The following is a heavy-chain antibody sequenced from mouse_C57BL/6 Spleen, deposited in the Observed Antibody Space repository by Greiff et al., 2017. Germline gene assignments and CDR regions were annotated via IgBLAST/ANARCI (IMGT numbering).Heavy chain of an antibody. CDR2: ISNGGGST. CDR1: GFTFSDYY. CDR3: AIAGGYGSSYENWFAY. V-gene: IGHV5-12*01. D-gene: IGHD1-1*01. J-gene: IGHJ3*01. Sequence: EVKLVESGGGLVQPGGSLKLSCAASGFTFSDYYMYWVRQTPEKRLEWVAYISNGGGSTYYPDTVKGRFTISRDNAKNTLYLQMSRLKSEDTAMYYCAIAGGYGSSYENWFAYWGQGTLVTVSA.